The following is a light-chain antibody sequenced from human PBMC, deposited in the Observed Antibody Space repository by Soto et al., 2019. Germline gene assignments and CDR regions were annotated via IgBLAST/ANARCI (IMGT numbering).Light chain of an antibody. Sequence: DIPLTPSPSSLSASVGDEVTITCRASQGISHYLTWYQQKPGRAPTLLIYGVSTLQRGVPSRISGGGSGTDFTLTISNLKLEDFATYYCKQSYDAQFTFGGGTSVLIK. CDR3: KQSYDAQFT. CDR2: GVS. J-gene: IGKJ4*02. CDR1: QGISHY. V-gene: IGKV1-39*01.